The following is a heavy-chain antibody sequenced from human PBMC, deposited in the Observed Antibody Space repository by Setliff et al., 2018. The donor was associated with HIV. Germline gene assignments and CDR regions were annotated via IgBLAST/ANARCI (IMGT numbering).Heavy chain of an antibody. J-gene: IGHJ2*01. D-gene: IGHD6-19*01. Sequence: ASVKVSCKASGGTFSNYAISWVRQAPGQGLEWMAGFIPMFGIGNYPQKFQGRVTITADESTSTVYMELSSLRSDDTAVYYCAREPIAESGGPSRYFDLWGRGTLVTVSS. CDR3: AREPIAESGGPSRYFDL. CDR2: FIPMFGIG. V-gene: IGHV1-69*13. CDR1: GGTFSNYA.